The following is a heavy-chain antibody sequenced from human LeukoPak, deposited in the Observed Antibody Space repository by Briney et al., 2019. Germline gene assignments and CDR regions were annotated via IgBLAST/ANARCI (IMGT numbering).Heavy chain of an antibody. CDR2: INSDGSGT. CDR1: GLSISGYW. D-gene: IGHD3-16*01. V-gene: IGHV3-74*01. J-gene: IGHJ5*02. Sequence: QAGGSLRLSCTASGLSISGYWMHCVRQAPGKGLVWLSRINSDGSGTDYADSVKGRFTVSRDNGKNTVYLRMSSLRAEDTAVYYCARDPYILDAAWGQGTLVTVSS. CDR3: ARDPYILDAA.